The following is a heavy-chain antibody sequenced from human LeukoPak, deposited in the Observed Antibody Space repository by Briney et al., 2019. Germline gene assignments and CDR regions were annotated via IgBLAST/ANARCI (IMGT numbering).Heavy chain of an antibody. CDR1: GFTFSSYA. V-gene: IGHV3-23*01. CDR3: ANLSPYYYDSSGYERKVDY. CDR2: ISGSGGST. D-gene: IGHD3-22*01. J-gene: IGHJ4*02. Sequence: GGSLRLPCAASGFTFSSYAMSWVRQAPGKGLEWVSAISGSGGSTYYADSVKGRFTISRDNSKNTLYLQMNSLRAEDTAVYYCANLSPYYYDSSGYERKVDYWGQGTLVTVSS.